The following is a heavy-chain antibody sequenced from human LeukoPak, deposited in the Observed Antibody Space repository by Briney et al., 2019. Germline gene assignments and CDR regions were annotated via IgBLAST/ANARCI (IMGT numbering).Heavy chain of an antibody. V-gene: IGHV4-4*08. CDR3: ARRVVYNYFDY. CDR1: GGSISNYY. J-gene: IGHJ4*02. D-gene: IGHD3-16*01. Sequence: PSETLSLTCTVSGGSISNYYWSWIRQPPGKGLEWIGYIYSSGSTNYNPSLKSRVTISVDTSKNQFSLKLSSVTAADTAVYYCARRVVYNYFDYWGQGTLVTVSS. CDR2: IYSSGST.